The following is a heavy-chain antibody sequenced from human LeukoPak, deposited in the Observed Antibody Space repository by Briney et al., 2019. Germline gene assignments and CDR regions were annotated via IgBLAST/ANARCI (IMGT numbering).Heavy chain of an antibody. V-gene: IGHV4-39*07. Sequence: PSETLSLTCTVSGGSISSSSYYWGWIRQPPGKGLEWIGSIYYSGNTYYNPSLKSRVTISVDTSKNQFSLKLSSVTAADTAVYYCARRGYSSSPPNYYYYMDVWGKGTTVTVSS. D-gene: IGHD6-6*01. J-gene: IGHJ6*03. CDR2: IYYSGNT. CDR1: GGSISSSSYY. CDR3: ARRGYSSSPPNYYYYMDV.